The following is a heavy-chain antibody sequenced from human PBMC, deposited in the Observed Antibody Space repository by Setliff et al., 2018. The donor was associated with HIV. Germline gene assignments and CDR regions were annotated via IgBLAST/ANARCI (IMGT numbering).Heavy chain of an antibody. D-gene: IGHD4-4*01. Sequence: SETLSLTCIVSGGAISSRAYFWGWIRQPPGKGLEWIGSISSSGSFYYNPSLRSRVTISVDTSNNHFSLNLTSVTAADTALYYCASTATTWGRHSWFDPWGQGARSPSPQ. CDR2: ISSSGSF. V-gene: IGHV4-39*02. CDR3: ASTATTWGRHSWFDP. CDR1: GGAISSRAYF. J-gene: IGHJ5*02.